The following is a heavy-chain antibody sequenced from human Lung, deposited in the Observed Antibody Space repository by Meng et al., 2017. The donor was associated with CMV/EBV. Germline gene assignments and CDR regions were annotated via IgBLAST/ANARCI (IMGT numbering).Heavy chain of an antibody. CDR1: GFSLSNARMG. CDR3: ARHLPTYYYDSSGYYYPYYYYGMDV. CDR2: IFSNDEK. D-gene: IGHD3-22*01. J-gene: IGHJ6*02. V-gene: IGHV2-26*01. Sequence: SGPTLVXPTETLTLTCTVSGFSLSNARMGVSWIRQPPGKALEWLAHIFSNDEKSYSTSLKSRLTISKDTSKSQVVLTMTNMDPVDTATYYCARHLPTYYYDSSGYYYPYYYYGMDVWGQGTTVXVS.